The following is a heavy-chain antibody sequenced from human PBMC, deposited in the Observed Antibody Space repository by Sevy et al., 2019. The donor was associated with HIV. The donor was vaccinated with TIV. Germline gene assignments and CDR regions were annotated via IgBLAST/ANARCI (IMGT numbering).Heavy chain of an antibody. CDR1: GGSISSSSYY. CDR3: AGNGYSNYDGIGGVDY. V-gene: IGHV4-39*01. Sequence: SETLSLTCTVSGGSISSSSYYWGWIRQPPGKGLEWIGSIYYSGSTYYNPSLKSRVTISVDTTKNQFSLKLSSVTGADTAVYYCAGNGYSNYDGIGGVDYWGQGTLVTVSS. J-gene: IGHJ4*02. D-gene: IGHD4-4*01. CDR2: IYYSGST.